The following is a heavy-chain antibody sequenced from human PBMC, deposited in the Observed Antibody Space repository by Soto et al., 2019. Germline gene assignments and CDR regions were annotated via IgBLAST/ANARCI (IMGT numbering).Heavy chain of an antibody. J-gene: IGHJ4*02. CDR1: GYTFTSYY. Sequence: ASVKVSCKASGYTFTSYYIRWVRQAPGQGLEWMGIINPSGGSTSYAQKFQGRVTMTRDTSTSTVYMELSSLRSEDTAVYYCAREGSEGFDYWGQGTLVTSPQ. CDR2: INPSGGST. V-gene: IGHV1-46*01. CDR3: AREGSEGFDY.